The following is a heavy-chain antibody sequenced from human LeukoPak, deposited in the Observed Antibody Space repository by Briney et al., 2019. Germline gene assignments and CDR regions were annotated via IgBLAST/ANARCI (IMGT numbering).Heavy chain of an antibody. D-gene: IGHD6-13*01. CDR3: TRDPPAVAINTYA. Sequence: GGSLRLSCAASGVSVSSNLVIWVRQAPAKGLEWVSLIYSGGETSYADSVKGRFSISRDNSKNTLYLQMNSLRVEDTAVYYCTRDPPAVAINTYAWGQGTLVTVSS. J-gene: IGHJ5*02. CDR2: IYSGGET. CDR1: GVSVSSNL. V-gene: IGHV3-66*01.